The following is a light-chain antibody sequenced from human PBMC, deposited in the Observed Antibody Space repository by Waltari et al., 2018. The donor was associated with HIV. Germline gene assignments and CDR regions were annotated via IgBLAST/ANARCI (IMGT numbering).Light chain of an antibody. V-gene: IGKV3-20*01. CDR2: GAS. J-gene: IGKJ1*01. Sequence: EIVLTQSPGTLSLSPGERATLSCRASQSVRSRSLAWYQQKPGQAPRLLIYGASTRATGIPDRFIGSGSGTDFTLTINRLEPEDFAVYYCQQYGSSQTFGQGTKVEIK. CDR1: QSVRSRS. CDR3: QQYGSSQT.